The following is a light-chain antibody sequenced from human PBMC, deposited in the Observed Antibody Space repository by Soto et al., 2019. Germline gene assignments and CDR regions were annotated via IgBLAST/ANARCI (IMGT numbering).Light chain of an antibody. J-gene: IGKJ3*01. V-gene: IGKV3-20*01. Sequence: EIVLTQSPGTLSLSPGERATLSCRASHSVSSNYLAWYQHKPGQGPRLLIYAASSRATSIPDRFSGSGSGTDFTLTISRLEPEDSALYYCQKYGSAFTFGPGTKVEIK. CDR1: HSVSSNY. CDR3: QKYGSAFT. CDR2: AAS.